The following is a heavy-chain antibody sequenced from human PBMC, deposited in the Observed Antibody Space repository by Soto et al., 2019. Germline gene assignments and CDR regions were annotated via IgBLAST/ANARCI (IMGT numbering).Heavy chain of an antibody. D-gene: IGHD5-12*01. J-gene: IGHJ2*01. CDR1: GFTFNTYS. V-gene: IGHV3-21*01. CDR3: ARDGEYSDYENWNFDL. CDR2: IDTSSSFI. Sequence: EVQLVESGGGLVKPGGSLRLSCAASGFTFNTYSMNWVRQAPGKGLEWVSSIDTSSSFIYYGGSLKGRFTISRDNAKNSLYLQMNNLKAEDTAVYYCARDGEYSDYENWNFDLWGRGTLVTVSS.